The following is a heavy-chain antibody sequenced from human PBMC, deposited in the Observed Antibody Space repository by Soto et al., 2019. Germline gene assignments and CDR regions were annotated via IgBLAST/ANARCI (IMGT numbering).Heavy chain of an antibody. CDR2: IYYSGST. CDR3: ARWPTLLTHSSGYYYVKYYFAY. Sequence: QVQLQESGPGLVKPSQTLSLTCTVSGGSISSGGYYWSWIRQHPGKGLEWIGYIYYSGSTYYNPSLKSRVIISVDTSKNQFSLKLSSVTAADTAVYYCARWPTLLTHSSGYYYVKYYFAYWGQGTLVTVSS. CDR1: GGSISSGGYY. D-gene: IGHD3-22*01. J-gene: IGHJ4*02. V-gene: IGHV4-31*03.